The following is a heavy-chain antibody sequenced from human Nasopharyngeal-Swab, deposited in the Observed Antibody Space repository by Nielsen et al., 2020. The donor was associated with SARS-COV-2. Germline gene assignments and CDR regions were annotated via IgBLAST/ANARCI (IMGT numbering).Heavy chain of an antibody. J-gene: IGHJ6*03. CDR2: ISYDGSDK. D-gene: IGHD3-3*01. CDR3: AKDGDPYYYYMDV. Sequence: GGSLRLSCAASGFYFRRYAMHWVRQAPGKGLEWVAMISYDGSDKHYPDNVKGRFTIARDNSKNTVYLQMNTLRSEDTAVYYCAKDGDPYYYYMDVWGKGTSVTVSS. V-gene: IGHV3-30*18. CDR1: GFYFRRYA.